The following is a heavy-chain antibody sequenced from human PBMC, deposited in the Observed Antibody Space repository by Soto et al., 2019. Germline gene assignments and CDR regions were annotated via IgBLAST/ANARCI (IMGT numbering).Heavy chain of an antibody. V-gene: IGHV3-23*01. D-gene: IGHD3-10*01. CDR1: GFTFNTYA. J-gene: IGHJ4*02. CDR2: ISGSGGST. CDR3: AKYYPREGTYGSYYFDY. Sequence: HPGGSLRLSCAASGFTFNTYAMSWVRQAPGKGLEWVSGISGSGGSTYYADSVKGRFTISRDNSKNTLFLQMNSLRAEDTAVYYCAKYYPREGTYGSYYFDYWGQGTLVTVSS.